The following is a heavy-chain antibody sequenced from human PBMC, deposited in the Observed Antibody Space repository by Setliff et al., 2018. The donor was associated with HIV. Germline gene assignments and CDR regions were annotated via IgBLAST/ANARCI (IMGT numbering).Heavy chain of an antibody. CDR3: ARASGIAVANFDY. CDR1: GGSFSGYY. Sequence: SETLSLTCAVYGGSFSGYYWSWIRQPPGKGLEWIGEINHSGSTNYNPSLKSRVTISVDTSKNQFSLKLSSVTAADTAVYYCARASGIAVANFDYWGQGTLVTVSS. CDR2: INHSGST. J-gene: IGHJ4*02. V-gene: IGHV4-34*01. D-gene: IGHD6-19*01.